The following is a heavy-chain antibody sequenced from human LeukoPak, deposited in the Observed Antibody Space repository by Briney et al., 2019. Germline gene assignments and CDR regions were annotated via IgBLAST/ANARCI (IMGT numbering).Heavy chain of an antibody. CDR3: ARITAAGTRFDY. V-gene: IGHV4-59*01. CDR1: GDSISSYY. Sequence: SETLSLTCTVSGDSISSYYWSWIRQPPGKGLEWIGYIYHSGSTNYNPSLKSRVTISVDTSKNQFSLKLSSVTAADTAVYYCARITAAGTRFDYWGKGTLVTVPS. CDR2: IYHSGST. J-gene: IGHJ4*02. D-gene: IGHD6-13*01.